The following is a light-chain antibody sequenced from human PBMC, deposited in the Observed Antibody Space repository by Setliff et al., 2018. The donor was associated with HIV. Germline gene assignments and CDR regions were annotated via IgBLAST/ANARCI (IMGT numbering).Light chain of an antibody. J-gene: IGLJ1*01. CDR3: CSYAGSSTYV. CDR1: SSDVGSYNL. V-gene: IGLV2-23*02. Sequence: QSVLTQPASVSGSPGQSITISCTGTSSDVGSYNLFSWYQQHPGKAPKLMIYEVSKRPSGVSNRFSGSKSGSTASLTISGLQAEDEADYYCCSYAGSSTYVFGTGTKVTVL. CDR2: EVS.